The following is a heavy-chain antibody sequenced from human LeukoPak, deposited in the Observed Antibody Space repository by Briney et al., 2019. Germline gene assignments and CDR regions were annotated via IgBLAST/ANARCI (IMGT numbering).Heavy chain of an antibody. Sequence: ASVKVSCKASGYTFSNYAVNWVRQAPGQGLEWMGWININSGNPTYAQDFTGRFVFSLDTSVSTAYLQISSLKAEDTAVYYCARETKDGHFDYWGQGALVTVSS. CDR3: ARETKDGHFDY. CDR1: GYTFSNYA. CDR2: ININSGNP. J-gene: IGHJ4*02. V-gene: IGHV7-4-1*02. D-gene: IGHD5-24*01.